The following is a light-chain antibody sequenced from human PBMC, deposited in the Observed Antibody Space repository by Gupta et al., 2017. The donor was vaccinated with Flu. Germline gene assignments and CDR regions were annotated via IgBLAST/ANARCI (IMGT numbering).Light chain of an antibody. V-gene: IGKV1-9*01. CDR1: QGISSY. CDR3: QQANQYPRT. Sequence: PSFLSASVGDRVTITCRASQGISSYLAWYQQKPGKAPKLLIYGASTLQSGVPSRFSGSGSGTEFTLTISSLQPEDFASYYCQQANQYPRTFGQGTKVEIK. CDR2: GAS. J-gene: IGKJ1*01.